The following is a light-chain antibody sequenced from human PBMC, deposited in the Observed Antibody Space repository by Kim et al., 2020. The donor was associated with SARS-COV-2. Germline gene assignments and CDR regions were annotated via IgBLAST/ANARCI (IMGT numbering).Light chain of an antibody. Sequence: LSLSPRERATLSCRASQSISYYLAWYQHKPGQAPRLLIYDASNRATGIPARFSGSGSGTAFTLTITSLEPEDFAVYYCQQRSVWYTFGQGTKLEI. CDR3: QQRSVWYT. J-gene: IGKJ2*01. V-gene: IGKV3-11*01. CDR2: DAS. CDR1: QSISYY.